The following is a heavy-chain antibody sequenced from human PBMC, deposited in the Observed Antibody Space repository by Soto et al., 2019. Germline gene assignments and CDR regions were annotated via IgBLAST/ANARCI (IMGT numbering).Heavy chain of an antibody. CDR2: ISAHNGNK. J-gene: IGHJ6*02. CDR3: ARGLLAYFGMDV. CDR1: GYTFSNYD. V-gene: IGHV1-18*01. Sequence: QVQLVQSGAEVKKPGASVKVSYKASGYTFSNYDISWVRQAPGQGLEWMAWISAHNGNKNYAENFQGRVTMTTDTSTSTAYLEVRSLSSDDTAIYYCARGLLAYFGMDVWGQGTPVTVS.